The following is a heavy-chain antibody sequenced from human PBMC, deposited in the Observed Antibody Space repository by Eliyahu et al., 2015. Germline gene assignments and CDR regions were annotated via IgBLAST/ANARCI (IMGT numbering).Heavy chain of an antibody. CDR2: ISSSSSYI. V-gene: IGHV3-21*01. D-gene: IGHD3-22*01. CDR1: GFXFSXYX. CDR3: AREKHYYDSSGYYWGMDV. J-gene: IGHJ6*02. Sequence: VQLVXSGGGLVKPGGSLXLSCAASGFXFSXYXMNWVRQAPGKGLEGVSSISSSSSYIYYADSVKGRFTISRDNAKNSLYLQMNSLRAEDTAVYYCAREKHYYDSSGYYWGMDVWGQGTTVTVSS.